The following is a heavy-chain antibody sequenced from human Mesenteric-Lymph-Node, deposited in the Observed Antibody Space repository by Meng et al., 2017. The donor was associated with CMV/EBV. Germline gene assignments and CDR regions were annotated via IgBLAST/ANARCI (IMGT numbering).Heavy chain of an antibody. V-gene: IGHV3-33*01. Sequence: FTFSGYGMHWVRQAPGKGLEWVEMIWYDGTNKYYADSVKGRFTISRDNSKNTLYLQMNSLRAEDTAVYYCARQYCSSTSCYTSWFDPWGQGTLVTVSS. J-gene: IGHJ5*02. CDR3: ARQYCSSTSCYTSWFDP. CDR2: IWYDGTNK. CDR1: FTFSGYG. D-gene: IGHD2-2*02.